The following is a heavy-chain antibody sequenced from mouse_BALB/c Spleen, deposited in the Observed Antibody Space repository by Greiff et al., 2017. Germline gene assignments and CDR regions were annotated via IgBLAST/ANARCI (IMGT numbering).Heavy chain of an antibody. J-gene: IGHJ4*01. V-gene: IGHV2-2*02. CDR2: IWSGGST. CDR1: GFSLTSYG. Sequence: QVQLKESGPGLVQPSQSLSITCTVSGFSLTSYGVHWVRQSPGKGLEWLGVIWSGGSTDYNAAFISRLSISKDNSKSQVFFKMNSLQANDTAIYYCARKDETAPYYAMDYWGQGTSVTVSS. D-gene: IGHD4-1*01. CDR3: ARKDETAPYYAMDY.